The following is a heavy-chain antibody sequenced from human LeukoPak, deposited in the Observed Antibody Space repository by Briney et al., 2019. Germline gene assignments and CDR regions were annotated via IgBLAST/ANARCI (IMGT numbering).Heavy chain of an antibody. J-gene: IGHJ5*02. CDR1: GFTFSDYY. CDR2: ISSSGSTI. Sequence: PGGSLRLSCAASGFTFSDYYMSWIRQAPGKGLEWVSYISSSGSTIYYADSVKGRFTISRDNSKNTLYLQMNSLRAEDTAVYYYAKRGHSSSWYWFDPWGQGTLVTVSS. D-gene: IGHD6-13*01. CDR3: AKRGHSSSWYWFDP. V-gene: IGHV3-11*01.